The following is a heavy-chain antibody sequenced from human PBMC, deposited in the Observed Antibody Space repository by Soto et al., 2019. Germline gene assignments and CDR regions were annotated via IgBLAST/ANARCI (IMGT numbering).Heavy chain of an antibody. V-gene: IGHV1-18*01. CDR2: ISAYNGNT. CDR3: ARVERFQDFDY. J-gene: IGHJ4*02. D-gene: IGHD1-1*01. CDR1: GYTFTSFG. Sequence: GAPVKVSCKASGYTFTSFGISWVRQAPGQGLEWMGWISAYNGNTNYAQKLQGRVTMTTDTSTSTAYMELRSLRSDDTAVYYCARVERFQDFDYWGQGTLVTVSS.